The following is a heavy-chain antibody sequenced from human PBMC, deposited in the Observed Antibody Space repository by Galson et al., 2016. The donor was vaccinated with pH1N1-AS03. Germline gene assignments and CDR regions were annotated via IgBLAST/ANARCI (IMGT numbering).Heavy chain of an antibody. CDR3: ARDRYFSGWSYEGWVDP. J-gene: IGHJ5*02. V-gene: IGHV4-59*11. D-gene: IGHD1-26*01. Sequence: ETLSLTCTVSGGSINSHYWSWIRQPPGKGLEWIACIHSGGTPNYNPSLKSRLTVSLDTSKNQLSLKLSSVTAADTAVYYCARDRYFSGWSYEGWVDPWGPGTLVTVSS. CDR1: GGSINSHY. CDR2: IHSGGTP.